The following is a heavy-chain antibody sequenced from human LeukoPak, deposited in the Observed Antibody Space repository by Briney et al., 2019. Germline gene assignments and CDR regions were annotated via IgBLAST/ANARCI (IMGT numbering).Heavy chain of an antibody. Sequence: SGGSLRLSCAASGFTVSNNYMSWVRQAPGKGLEWVSHISSGGNTKYYVDPVRGRFSMSRDNAKNLLFLQMNSLRAEDTAVYYCARDTVNGPFVISLDYWGQGALVTVSS. CDR2: ISSGGNTK. D-gene: IGHD2-8*01. V-gene: IGHV3-11*04. CDR1: GFTVSNNY. J-gene: IGHJ4*02. CDR3: ARDTVNGPFVISLDY.